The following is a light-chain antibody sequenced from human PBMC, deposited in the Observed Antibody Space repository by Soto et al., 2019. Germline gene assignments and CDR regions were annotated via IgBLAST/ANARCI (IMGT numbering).Light chain of an antibody. CDR3: QSYDRSLSWV. CDR2: GNT. J-gene: IGLJ3*02. V-gene: IGLV1-40*01. Sequence: QTVVTQPPSVSGAPGQRVTISCTGSSSNLGPGYDVHWYQQLPGTAPKLLIYGNTNRPSGVPDRFSGSKSGTSASLAITGLQAEDEADYYCQSYDRSLSWVFGGGTKVTVL. CDR1: SSNLGPGYD.